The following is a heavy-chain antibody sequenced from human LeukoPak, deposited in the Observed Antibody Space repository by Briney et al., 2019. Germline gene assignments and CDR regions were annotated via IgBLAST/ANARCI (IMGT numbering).Heavy chain of an antibody. Sequence: GGSLRLSCAASGFTFSSYSMNWVRQAPGKGLEWVSSIGSSSSYIYYADSVKGRFTISRDNAKNSLYLQMNSLRAEDTAVYYCARAFSGWVFDAFDIWGQGTMVTVSS. CDR3: ARAFSGWVFDAFDI. V-gene: IGHV3-21*01. CDR1: GFTFSSYS. J-gene: IGHJ3*02. D-gene: IGHD6-19*01. CDR2: IGSSSSYI.